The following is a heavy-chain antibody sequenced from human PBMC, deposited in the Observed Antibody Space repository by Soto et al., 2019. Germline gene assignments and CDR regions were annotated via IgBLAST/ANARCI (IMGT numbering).Heavy chain of an antibody. CDR1: GGSISSSSYY. Sequence: SETLSLTCTVSGGSISSSSYYWGWIRQPPGKGLEWIGSMYYSGSTYYNPSLKSRVTIAVDTSKNQFSLKLSSVTAADTAVYYCARSSIAARHFWFDPWGQGTLVTVSS. CDR2: MYYSGST. V-gene: IGHV4-39*01. D-gene: IGHD6-6*01. J-gene: IGHJ5*02. CDR3: ARSSIAARHFWFDP.